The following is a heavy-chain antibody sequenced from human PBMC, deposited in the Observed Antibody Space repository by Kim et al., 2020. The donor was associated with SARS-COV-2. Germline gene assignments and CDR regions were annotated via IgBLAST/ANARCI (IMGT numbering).Heavy chain of an antibody. CDR3: ARDKYYYDSRPYFDY. CDR1: GFTFSSYW. Sequence: GGSLRLSCAASGFTFSSYWMSWVRQAPGKGLEWVANIKQDGSEKYYVDSVKGRFTISRDNAKNSLYLQMNSLRAEDTAVYYCARDKYYYDSRPYFDYWGQGTLVTVSS. D-gene: IGHD3-22*01. V-gene: IGHV3-7*03. CDR2: IKQDGSEK. J-gene: IGHJ4*02.